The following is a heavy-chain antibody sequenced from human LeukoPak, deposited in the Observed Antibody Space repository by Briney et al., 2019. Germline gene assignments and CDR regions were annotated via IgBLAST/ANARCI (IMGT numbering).Heavy chain of an antibody. CDR1: GDSVSSNSAA. CDR3: ARVAINGNYDLLTV. CDR2: TYYRSKWYN. D-gene: IGHD3-9*01. J-gene: IGHJ4*02. Sequence: SQTLSLTCAISGDSVSSNSAAWNWIRQSPSRGLEWLGRTYYRSKWYNDYAVSVKSRITINADTSKNQFSLKLSSVTAADTAIYYCARVAINGNYDLLTVWGQGTLVTVSS. V-gene: IGHV6-1*01.